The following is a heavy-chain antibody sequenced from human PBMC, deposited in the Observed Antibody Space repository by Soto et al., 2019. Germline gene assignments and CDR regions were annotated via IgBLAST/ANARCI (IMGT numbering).Heavy chain of an antibody. CDR1: SVSITSSNW. CDR3: ARDYEGVGY. D-gene: IGHD3-22*01. V-gene: IGHV4-4*01. CDR2: ISHSGNV. Sequence: AETLACTFDVSSVSITSSNWWTWVRQPPWKVLEWLGKISHSGNVNYNPTLRSRVKISVDKPKNQLSLKLKSVTAADTAVYSCARDYEGVGYWGPGVMVTISS. J-gene: IGHJ4*02.